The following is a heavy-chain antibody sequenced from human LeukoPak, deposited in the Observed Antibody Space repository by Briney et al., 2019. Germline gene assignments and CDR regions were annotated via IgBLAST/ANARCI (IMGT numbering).Heavy chain of an antibody. V-gene: IGHV3-66*01. CDR1: GFTFSSYA. J-gene: IGHJ4*02. CDR3: AAYCSGGSCYGLSRVEAFDY. Sequence: GGSLRLSCAASGFTFSSYAMSWVRQAPGKGLEWVSVNYSGGSTYYADSVKGRFTISRDNSKNTLYLQMNSLRAEDTAVYYCAAYCSGGSCYGLSRVEAFDYWGQGTLVTVSS. D-gene: IGHD2-15*01. CDR2: NYSGGST.